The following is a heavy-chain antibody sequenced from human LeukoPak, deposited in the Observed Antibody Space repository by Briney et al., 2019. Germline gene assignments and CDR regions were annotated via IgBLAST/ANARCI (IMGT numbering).Heavy chain of an antibody. D-gene: IGHD6-6*01. J-gene: IGHJ4*02. Sequence: PSETLSLTCAVYGGSFSGYYWSWIRQPPGKGLEWIGEINHSGSTNYNPSLKSRVIISVDTSKNQFSLKLSSVTAADTAVYYCATEYSSSQGLDYWGQGTLVTVSS. CDR3: ATEYSSSQGLDY. CDR2: INHSGST. CDR1: GGSFSGYY. V-gene: IGHV4-34*01.